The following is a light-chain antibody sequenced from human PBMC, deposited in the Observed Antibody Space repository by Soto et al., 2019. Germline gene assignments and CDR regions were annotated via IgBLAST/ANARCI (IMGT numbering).Light chain of an antibody. CDR3: QQYKSWPIT. J-gene: IGKJ5*01. CDR2: GVS. V-gene: IGKV3D-15*01. CDR1: QSVGSD. Sequence: EIVMTQSPATLSVSPGERATLSCRASQSVGSDLAWYQQKPGQAPRRLMYGVSTWGTGVTARFSGSGSGTEFTLTISSLQSEDFAIYYCQQYKSWPITFGQGTRLENK.